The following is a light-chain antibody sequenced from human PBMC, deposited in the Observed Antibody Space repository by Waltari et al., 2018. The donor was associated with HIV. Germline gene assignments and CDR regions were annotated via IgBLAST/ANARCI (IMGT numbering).Light chain of an antibody. CDR1: QSVLSRSNNKNY. J-gene: IGKJ5*01. Sequence: DIVMTQSPDSLSVSLGERATINCKSSQSVLSRSNNKNYLSWYQQKPGQHPRLLIYWASTRENGVPDRFSGSGSGTDFTLTINSLEAEDVAVYYCQQSYSTITFGQGTRLEIK. V-gene: IGKV4-1*01. CDR3: QQSYSTIT. CDR2: WAS.